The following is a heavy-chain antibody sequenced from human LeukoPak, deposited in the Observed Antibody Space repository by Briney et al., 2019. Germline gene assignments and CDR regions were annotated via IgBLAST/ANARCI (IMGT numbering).Heavy chain of an antibody. CDR2: IIPIFGTA. J-gene: IGHJ5*02. CDR3: ARDGGQWPTYNWFDP. CDR1: GGTFSSYA. V-gene: IGHV1-69*13. D-gene: IGHD6-19*01. Sequence: SVKVSCKASGGTFSSYAISWVRQAPGQGLEWMGGIIPIFGTANYAQKFQGRVTITADESTSTAYMELSSLGSEDTAVYYCARDGGQWPTYNWFDPWGQGTLVTVSS.